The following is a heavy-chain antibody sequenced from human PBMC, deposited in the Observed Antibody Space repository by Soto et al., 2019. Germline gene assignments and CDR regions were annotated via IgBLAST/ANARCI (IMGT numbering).Heavy chain of an antibody. Sequence: SETLSLTCTVSGGSISSYYWSWIRQPPGKGLEWIGYIYYSGSTNYNPSLKSRVTISVDTSKNQFSLKLSSVTAADTAVYYCARGGGSYYGPYYYYYYGMDVWGQGTTVTVSS. D-gene: IGHD1-26*01. CDR1: GGSISSYY. CDR2: IYYSGST. V-gene: IGHV4-59*01. J-gene: IGHJ6*02. CDR3: ARGGGSYYGPYYYYYYGMDV.